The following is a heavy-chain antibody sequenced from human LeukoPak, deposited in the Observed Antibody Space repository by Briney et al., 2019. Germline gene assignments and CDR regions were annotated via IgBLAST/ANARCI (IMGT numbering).Heavy chain of an antibody. CDR1: GGSISSGGYS. D-gene: IGHD3-3*01. J-gene: IGHJ5*02. CDR2: IYHSGST. CDR3: ARGYNDFWSGYRTWNWFDP. V-gene: IGHV4-30-2*01. Sequence: SETLSLTCAVSGGSISSGGYSWSWIRQPPGKGLEWIGYIYHSGSTYYNPSLKSRVTISVDRSKNQFSLKLSSVTAADTAVYYCARGYNDFWSGYRTWNWFDPWGQGTLVTVSS.